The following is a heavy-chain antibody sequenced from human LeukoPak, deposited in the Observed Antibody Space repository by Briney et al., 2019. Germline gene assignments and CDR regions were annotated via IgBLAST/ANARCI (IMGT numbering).Heavy chain of an antibody. Sequence: KPGGSLRLSCAASGFTFSDYYINWIRQAPGKGLEWVSYISGSGHHIYYADSVKGRFTISRDNAENSLYLQMDSLRAEDTAVYYCAKTGSWGSSNYYFDYWGQGTLVTVSS. J-gene: IGHJ4*02. V-gene: IGHV3-11*04. D-gene: IGHD2-15*01. CDR3: AKTGSWGSSNYYFDY. CDR2: ISGSGHHI. CDR1: GFTFSDYY.